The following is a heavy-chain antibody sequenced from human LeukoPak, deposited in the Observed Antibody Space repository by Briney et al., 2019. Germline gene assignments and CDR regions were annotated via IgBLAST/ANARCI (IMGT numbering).Heavy chain of an antibody. V-gene: IGHV1-8*01. CDR1: GHTFTSYD. Sequence: ASVKVSCKASGHTFTSYDINWVRQATGQGLEWMGWMNPNSGNTGYAQKSQGRVTMTRNTSISTAYMELSSLRSEDTAVYYCARGRYSSSWYGGYYYYGMDVWGQGTTVTVSS. D-gene: IGHD6-13*01. CDR2: MNPNSGNT. J-gene: IGHJ6*02. CDR3: ARGRYSSSWYGGYYYYGMDV.